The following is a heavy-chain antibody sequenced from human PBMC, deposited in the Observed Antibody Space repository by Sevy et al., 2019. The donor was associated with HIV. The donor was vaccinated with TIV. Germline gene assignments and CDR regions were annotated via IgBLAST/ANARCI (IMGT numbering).Heavy chain of an antibody. D-gene: IGHD2-8*01. Sequence: GGSLRLSCAASGFTFSKYSMSWIRQTPGKGLEWVSTFSFGCGKINYADSVKGRFTISRDDSRNTFYLQMNSLRAEDTAIYYCAMEGCTKPHDYWGQRTVVTVSS. V-gene: IGHV3-23*01. CDR3: AMEGCTKPHDY. CDR2: FSFGCGKI. CDR1: GFTFSKYS. J-gene: IGHJ4*02.